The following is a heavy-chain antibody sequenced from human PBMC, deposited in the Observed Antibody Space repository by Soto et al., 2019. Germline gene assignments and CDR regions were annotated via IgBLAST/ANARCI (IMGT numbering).Heavy chain of an antibody. CDR2: ISYDGINK. D-gene: IGHD6-19*01. Sequence: GGSLRLSFAASGFTFSSYAMHWVSQDPGKGLEWVAVISYDGINKYYADSVKGRFTISRDNPKNTLYLQLNSLRAEDTAVYYWTKVGSSGWYYFVFWARGILVPLS. V-gene: IGHV3-30-3*01. CDR1: GFTFSSYA. CDR3: TKVGSSGWYYFVF. J-gene: IGHJ4*02.